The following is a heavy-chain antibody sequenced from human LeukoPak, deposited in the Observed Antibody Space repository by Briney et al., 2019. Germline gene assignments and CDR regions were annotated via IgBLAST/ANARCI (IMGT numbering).Heavy chain of an antibody. V-gene: IGHV3-30*18. J-gene: IGHJ4*02. Sequence: GGSLRLSCTASGFTFSNYGLHWVRQAPGKGLEWVALISPDGSNKNYADSVKGRFTISRDNSKNTLYLQMNSLRPEDTAVYYCVKDSSRTWCGGDSKWGQGTLVTVSS. D-gene: IGHD4-11*01. CDR1: GFTFSNYG. CDR2: ISPDGSNK. CDR3: VKDSSRTWCGGDSK.